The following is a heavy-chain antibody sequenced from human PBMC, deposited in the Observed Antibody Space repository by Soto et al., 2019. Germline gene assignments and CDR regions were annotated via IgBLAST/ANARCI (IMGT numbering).Heavy chain of an antibody. CDR2: ISGSGGSS. CDR1: GFAFSTYG. D-gene: IGHD6-13*01. CDR3: AKVTKRAAAGRYEYYKYGMDV. J-gene: IGHJ6*02. Sequence: GGSLRLSCAASGFAFSTYGMTWVRQAPGKGLEWASVISGSGGSSYYAASVKGRFTISRDNSKNTLYLQMNGLRAEDTALYYCAKVTKRAAAGRYEYYKYGMDVWGQGTTVTVSS. V-gene: IGHV3-23*01.